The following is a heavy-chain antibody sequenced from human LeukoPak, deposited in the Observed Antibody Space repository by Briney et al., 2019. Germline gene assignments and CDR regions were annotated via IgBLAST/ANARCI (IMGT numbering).Heavy chain of an antibody. V-gene: IGHV4-38-2*01. CDR3: ATYCSSTSCYGGGDY. CDR1: GCSISSGYY. D-gene: IGHD2-2*01. Sequence: SETLSLTCAGSGCSISSGYYWGWIRQPPGKGLEWIGSIYHSGSTYYNPSLKSRVTISVDTSKNQFSLKLSSVTAADTAVYYCATYCSSTSCYGGGDYWGQGTLVTVSS. CDR2: IYHSGST. J-gene: IGHJ4*02.